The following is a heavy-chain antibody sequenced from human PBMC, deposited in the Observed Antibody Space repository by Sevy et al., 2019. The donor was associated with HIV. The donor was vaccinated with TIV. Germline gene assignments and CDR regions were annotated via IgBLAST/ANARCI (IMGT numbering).Heavy chain of an antibody. Sequence: GGSLRLSCTASGFTFGDYAMSWIRQTPGRGLEWVGFIRSKTYCGTTETAASVKDRFTISRDDSKSIAYLQMNSLKTEDTALYYCTRLRGTISAYYYFGMDVWGQGTTVTVSS. V-gene: IGHV3-49*03. D-gene: IGHD3-10*01. CDR1: GFTFGDYA. J-gene: IGHJ6*02. CDR3: TRLRGTISAYYYFGMDV. CDR2: IRSKTYCGTT.